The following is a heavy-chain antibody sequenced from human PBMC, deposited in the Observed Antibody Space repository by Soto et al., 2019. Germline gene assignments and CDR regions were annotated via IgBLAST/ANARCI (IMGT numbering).Heavy chain of an antibody. CDR2: MSGSSSTT. CDR3: AKNQERKIPSVSDF. Sequence: GRSLRLPCATSRLTFSNYAMSWVRQATGGGLEWVSSMSGSSSTTYYADSVRGRFTISTDRSKNTLYHQMSSLRAEDTPLYYCAKNQERKIPSVSDFCGRETLGTVAS. D-gene: IGHD3-16*02. CDR1: RLTFSNYA. V-gene: IGHV3-23*01. J-gene: IGHJ4*02.